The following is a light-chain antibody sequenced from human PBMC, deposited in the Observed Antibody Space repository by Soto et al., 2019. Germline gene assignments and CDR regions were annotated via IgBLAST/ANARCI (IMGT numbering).Light chain of an antibody. Sequence: QSVLTQPASVSGSPGQSITISCTGTSSDFGDYDYVSWYLQHPGKVPKLMIYEVSNRPSGVSNRFSGSKSGNTASLTISGLQAEDEADYYCSSYTGSRTLVFGPGTKVTVL. V-gene: IGLV2-14*01. CDR3: SSYTGSRTLV. CDR1: SSDFGDYDY. J-gene: IGLJ1*01. CDR2: EVS.